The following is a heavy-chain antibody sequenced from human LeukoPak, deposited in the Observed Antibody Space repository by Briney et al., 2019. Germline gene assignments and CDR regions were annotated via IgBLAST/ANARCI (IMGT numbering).Heavy chain of an antibody. D-gene: IGHD3-10*01. J-gene: IGHJ4*02. CDR3: ASPGVRGEWFSIDY. Sequence: SETLSLTSTFSGGSISSSSYYWGWIRLPPGKGLEWIGSIYYSGSTYYNPSLKSRVTISVDTSKNQFSLKLSSVTAADTAVYYCASPGVRGEWFSIDYWGQGTLVTVSS. V-gene: IGHV4-39*01. CDR2: IYYSGST. CDR1: GGSISSSSYY.